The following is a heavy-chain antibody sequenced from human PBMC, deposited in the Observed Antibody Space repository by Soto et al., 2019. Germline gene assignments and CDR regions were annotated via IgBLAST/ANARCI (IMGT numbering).Heavy chain of an antibody. J-gene: IGHJ4*02. CDR3: AKIYSGYDLDY. Sequence: QVQLVESGGGVVQPGRSLRLSCAASGFTFSSYGMHWVRQAPGKGLEWVAVISYDGSNKYYADSVKGRFTISRDNSKNTLYLQMNSLRAEDTAVYYCAKIYSGYDLDYWGQGTLVTVSS. CDR1: GFTFSSYG. CDR2: ISYDGSNK. V-gene: IGHV3-30*18. D-gene: IGHD5-12*01.